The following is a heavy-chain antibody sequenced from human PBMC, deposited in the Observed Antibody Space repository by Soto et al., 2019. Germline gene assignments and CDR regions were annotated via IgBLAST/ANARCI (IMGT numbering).Heavy chain of an antibody. Sequence: QVQLVQSGAEVKKPGSSVKVSCKASGGTFSSYAISWVRQAPGQGLEWMGGIIPIFGTANYAQKFQVRVTITADESTSTVYTELSSLRSEDTSVYYGASWLDHYGESGYFDCCGQGTLVTVSS. V-gene: IGHV1-69*01. CDR1: GGTFSSYA. D-gene: IGHD3-10*01. CDR3: ASWLDHYGESGYFDC. J-gene: IGHJ4*02. CDR2: IIPIFGTA.